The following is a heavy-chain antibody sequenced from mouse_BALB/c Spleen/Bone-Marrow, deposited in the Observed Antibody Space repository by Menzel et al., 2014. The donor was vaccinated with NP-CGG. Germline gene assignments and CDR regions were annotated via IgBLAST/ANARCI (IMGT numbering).Heavy chain of an antibody. D-gene: IGHD2-3*01. CDR2: IDPSDSET. Sequence: QVQLKQSGPQLVRPGASVKISCKASGYSFTSYWMHWVKQRPGQDLEWIGMIDPSDSETRLNQKFRDKATLTVDKSSSTAYMQLSSPTSEDSAVYYCARGDDGYYGDYWGQGTTLTVSS. CDR1: GYSFTSYW. V-gene: IGHV1S126*01. CDR3: ARGDDGYYGDY. J-gene: IGHJ2*01.